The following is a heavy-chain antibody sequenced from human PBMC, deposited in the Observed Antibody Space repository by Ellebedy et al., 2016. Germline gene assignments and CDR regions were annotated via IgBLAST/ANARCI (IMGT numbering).Heavy chain of an antibody. CDR3: TRFTFGLSEYFDWFDY. J-gene: IGHJ4*02. V-gene: IGHV3-49*03. Sequence: GESLKISXTASGFTFGDYAMNWFRQAPGKGLEWVGFIRSKVYGGTAEYAASVNGRFTISRDDSKSIASLQMNSLRTEDTGLYFCTRFTFGLSEYFDWFDYWGQGTLVAVSS. CDR2: IRSKVYGGTA. D-gene: IGHD3-9*01. CDR1: GFTFGDYA.